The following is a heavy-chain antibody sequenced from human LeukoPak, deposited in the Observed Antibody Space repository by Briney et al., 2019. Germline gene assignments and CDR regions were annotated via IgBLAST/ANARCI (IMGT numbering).Heavy chain of an antibody. CDR1: GYIFTTYW. J-gene: IGHJ4*02. CDR2: IYPGDSDT. D-gene: IGHD1-26*01. CDR3: ARPKSGTFGEVDS. Sequence: GESLKISCKSSGYIFTTYWIGWVRQMPGKGLEWMGIIYPGDSDTRYSPSFQGHVTISVDKSISTAYLQWSSLKASDTAMYYCARPKSGTFGEVDSWGQGTLVTVSS. V-gene: IGHV5-51*01.